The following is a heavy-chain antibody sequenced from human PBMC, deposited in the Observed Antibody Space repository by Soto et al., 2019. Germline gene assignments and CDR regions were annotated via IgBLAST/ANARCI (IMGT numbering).Heavy chain of an antibody. CDR2: IWHDGSNS. CDR3: SGNFDF. D-gene: IGHD1-26*01. V-gene: IGHV3-33*01. CDR1: GFTFTNYS. J-gene: IGHJ4*02. Sequence: SLRFPCPPSGFTFTNYSIHLLRQAPGVWWEWLEVIWHDGSNSYYADSVKGRFTISRDNSKNMLYLEMDSLRVEETAVYYCSGNFDFWGQGT.